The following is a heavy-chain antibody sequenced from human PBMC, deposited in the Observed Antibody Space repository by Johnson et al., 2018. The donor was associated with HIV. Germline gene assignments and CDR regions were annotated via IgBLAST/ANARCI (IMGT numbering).Heavy chain of an antibody. CDR3: ATEARGVHGTLRFLEWSDGFDI. J-gene: IGHJ3*02. D-gene: IGHD3-3*01. V-gene: IGHV3-30*02. CDR1: GFTFSSYG. CDR2: IRYDGSNQ. Sequence: QVQLVESGGGVVQPGGSLRLSCAASGFTFSSYGMHWVRQAPGKGLEWVAFIRYDGSNQYYADSVKGRFTISRDNSKNTLYLQMNSLRTEDTAVYYCATEARGVHGTLRFLEWSDGFDIWGQGTMVTVSS.